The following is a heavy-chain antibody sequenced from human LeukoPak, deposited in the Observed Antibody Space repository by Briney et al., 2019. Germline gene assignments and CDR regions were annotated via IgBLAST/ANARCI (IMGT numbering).Heavy chain of an antibody. V-gene: IGHV3-74*01. D-gene: IGHD5-18*01. Sequence: GGSLRLSCAASGFTFSSYWMHWVRQAPGKGLVWVSRINTDGSSTSYADSVKGRFTISRDNAKNSLYLQMNSLRAEDTAVYYCARDRPDTATVGYFDLWGRGTLVTVSS. CDR3: ARDRPDTATVGYFDL. J-gene: IGHJ2*01. CDR2: INTDGSST. CDR1: GFTFSSYW.